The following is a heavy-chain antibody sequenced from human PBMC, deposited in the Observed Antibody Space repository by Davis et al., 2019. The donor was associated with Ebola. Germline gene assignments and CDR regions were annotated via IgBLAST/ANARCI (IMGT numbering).Heavy chain of an antibody. V-gene: IGHV5-51*01. CDR3: ARRGGWSGAFLDY. J-gene: IGHJ4*02. CDR2: IYPGDSDT. CDR1: GYTFTTYW. D-gene: IGHD3-3*02. Sequence: KVSCKGSGYTFTTYWIGWVRQMPGKGLEWMGIIYPGDSDTRYSPSFQGQVTISADKSISTAYLQWSSLKASDTAMYYCARRGGWSGAFLDYWGQGTLVTVSS.